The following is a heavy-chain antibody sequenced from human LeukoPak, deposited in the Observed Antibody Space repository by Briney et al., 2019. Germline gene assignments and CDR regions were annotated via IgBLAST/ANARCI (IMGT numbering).Heavy chain of an antibody. J-gene: IGHJ4*02. CDR2: IIPILGIA. V-gene: IGHV1-69*04. D-gene: IGHD3-22*01. CDR1: GGTFSSYA. Sequence: SVTVSCKASGGTFSSYAISWVRQAPGQGLEWMGRIIPILGIANYAQKFQGRVTITADKSTSTAYMELSSLRSEDTAVYYCARAYDSSGFDYWGQGTLVTVSS. CDR3: ARAYDSSGFDY.